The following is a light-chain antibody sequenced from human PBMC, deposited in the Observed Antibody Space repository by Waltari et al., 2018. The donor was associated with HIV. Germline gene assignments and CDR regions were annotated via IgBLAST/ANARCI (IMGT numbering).Light chain of an antibody. Sequence: QSALTQPPSASGSPGQSVTISCTGKTSDVGSYNYVSWYQHHPGKAPKRLIYEVVKRPAGVPDRFAGSMSGNTASLTVSGLQAEDEADYYCTSYAGRNTFVFGGGTKLTVL. CDR1: TSDVGSYNY. J-gene: IGLJ2*01. V-gene: IGLV2-8*01. CDR2: EVV. CDR3: TSYAGRNTFV.